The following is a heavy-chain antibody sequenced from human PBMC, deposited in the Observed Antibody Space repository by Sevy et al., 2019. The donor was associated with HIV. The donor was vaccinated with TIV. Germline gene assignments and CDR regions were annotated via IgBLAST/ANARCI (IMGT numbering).Heavy chain of an antibody. J-gene: IGHJ4*02. CDR1: GFTFSSYW. CDR2: IKQDGSEK. Sequence: GSLRLSCAASGFTFSSYWMSWVRQAPGKGLEWVANIKQDGSEKYYVDSVKGRFTISRDNAKNSLYLQMNSLRAEDTAVYYCARDLGGLGYNFDPFDYWGQGTLVTVSS. V-gene: IGHV3-7*01. CDR3: ARDLGGLGYNFDPFDY. D-gene: IGHD5-12*01.